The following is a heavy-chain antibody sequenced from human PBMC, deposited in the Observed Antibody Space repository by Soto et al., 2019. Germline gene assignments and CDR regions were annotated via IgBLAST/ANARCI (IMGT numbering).Heavy chain of an antibody. CDR3: ARGYDCCYFDY. D-gene: IGHD5-12*01. V-gene: IGHV3-30*03. Sequence: GGSLRLSCAASGFTFSSYGMHWVRQAPGKGLEWVAVISYDGSNKYYADSVKGRFTISRDNSKNTLYLQMNSLRAEDTAVYYCARGYDCCYFDYWGQGTLVTVSS. CDR2: ISYDGSNK. CDR1: GFTFSSYG. J-gene: IGHJ4*02.